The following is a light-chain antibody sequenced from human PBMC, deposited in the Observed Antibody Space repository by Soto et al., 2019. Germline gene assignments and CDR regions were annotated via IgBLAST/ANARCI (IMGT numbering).Light chain of an antibody. CDR3: QQFNSWPRT. CDR1: QSVSGN. J-gene: IGKJ1*01. V-gene: IGKV3-15*01. Sequence: IVMTQSPATVSASPGERVTLSCRASQSVSGNVAWYHQKPGQPPRLLVYGASTTATDIPARFFGSGSETDFTHTITRLQSEDFGTYYCQQFNSWPRTFGQGTKVDIK. CDR2: GAS.